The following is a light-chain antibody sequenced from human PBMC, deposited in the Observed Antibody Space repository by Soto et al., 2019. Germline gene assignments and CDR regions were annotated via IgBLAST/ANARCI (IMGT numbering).Light chain of an antibody. CDR3: ETWDSNTRV. CDR2: LEGSGSY. V-gene: IGLV4-60*02. Sequence: QPVLTQSSSASASLGSSVKLTCTLSSGPSNYIIAWHQQQPGKAPRYLMKLEGSGSYNKGSGVPDRFSGSSSGADRYLTISNLQFEDEADYYCETWDSNTRVFGGGTQLTVL. J-gene: IGLJ2*01. CDR1: SGPSNYI.